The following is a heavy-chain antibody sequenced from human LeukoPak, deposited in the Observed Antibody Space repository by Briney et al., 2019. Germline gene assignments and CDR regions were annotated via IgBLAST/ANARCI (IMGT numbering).Heavy chain of an antibody. CDR1: GYSISSGYY. J-gene: IGHJ4*02. CDR2: IYHSGST. V-gene: IGHV4-38-2*02. Sequence: SETLSLTCTVSGYSISSGYYWGWIRQPPGKGLEWIGSIYHSGSTYYNPSLKSRVTISVDTSKNQFSLKLSSVTAADTAVYYCARDQTPYYFDYWGQGTLVTVSS. CDR3: ARDQTPYYFDY.